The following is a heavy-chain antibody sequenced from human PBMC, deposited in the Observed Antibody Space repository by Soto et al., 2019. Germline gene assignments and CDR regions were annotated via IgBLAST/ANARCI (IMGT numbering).Heavy chain of an antibody. J-gene: IGHJ4*02. D-gene: IGHD3-16*01. CDR2: IWYDGSNK. V-gene: IGHV3-33*01. CDR3: ARDMITFGGVTYGFDY. CDR1: GFTFSSYG. Sequence: QVQLVESGGGVVQPGRSLRLSCAASGFTFSSYGMHWVRQAPGKGLEWVAVIWYDGSNKYYADSVKGRFTISRDNSKNTLYLQMNSLRAEDTAVYYCARDMITFGGVTYGFDYWGQGTLVTVSS.